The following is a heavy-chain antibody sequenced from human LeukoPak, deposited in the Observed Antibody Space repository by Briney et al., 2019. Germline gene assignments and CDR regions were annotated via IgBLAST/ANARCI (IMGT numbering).Heavy chain of an antibody. Sequence: SETLSHTCTVSGGSISGRYWTWIRQPPGKGLEWIGYIYSSGSTNYNPSLKSRVTMSVDTSKNQFSLRLSSVTAADTAVYYCARTVRQLLANDAFDNWGQGTMVTVSS. J-gene: IGHJ3*02. D-gene: IGHD4-11*01. V-gene: IGHV4-59*11. CDR2: IYSSGST. CDR3: ARTVRQLLANDAFDN. CDR1: GGSISGRY.